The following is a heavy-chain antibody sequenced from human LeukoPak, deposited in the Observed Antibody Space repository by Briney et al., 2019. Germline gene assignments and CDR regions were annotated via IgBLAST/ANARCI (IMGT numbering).Heavy chain of an antibody. D-gene: IGHD3-22*01. CDR1: GFTFSNAW. J-gene: IGHJ4*02. V-gene: IGHV3-23*01. CDR3: AKGSSGYFFDL. CDR2: ISNDGGGT. Sequence: GGSLRLSCAASGFTFSNAWMSWVRQAPGKGLEWVSAISNDGGGTTDADFVKGRFTISRDNSKNTLFLQMDSLGAEDTALYYCAKGSSGYFFDLWGQGTLVTVSS.